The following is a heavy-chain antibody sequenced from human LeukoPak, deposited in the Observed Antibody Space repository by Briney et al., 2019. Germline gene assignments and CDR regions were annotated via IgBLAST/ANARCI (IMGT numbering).Heavy chain of an antibody. D-gene: IGHD1-26*01. CDR3: ATGYSGSYYRAYYYYGMDV. J-gene: IGHJ6*02. CDR2: IIPIFGTA. CDR1: GGTFSSYA. Sequence: VASVKVSCKASGGTFSSYAISWVRQAPGQGLEWMGGIIPIFGTANYAQKFQGRVTITADESTSTAYMELSSLRSEDTAVYYCATGYSGSYYRAYYYYGMDVWGQGTTVTVSS. V-gene: IGHV1-69*13.